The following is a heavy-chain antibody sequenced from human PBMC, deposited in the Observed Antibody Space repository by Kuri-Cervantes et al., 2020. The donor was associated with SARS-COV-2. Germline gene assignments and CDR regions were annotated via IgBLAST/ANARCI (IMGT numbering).Heavy chain of an antibody. Sequence: GALRLCCTVSGGSISSSSYYWGWIRQPPGKGLDWIGSIYYSGSTYYNPSLKSRVTISVDTSKNQFSLKLSSVTAADTAVYYCARRRSGWTIDYWGQGNLVTVSS. D-gene: IGHD6-19*01. CDR3: ARRRSGWTIDY. J-gene: IGHJ4*02. CDR1: GGSISSSSYY. V-gene: IGHV4-39*01. CDR2: IYYSGST.